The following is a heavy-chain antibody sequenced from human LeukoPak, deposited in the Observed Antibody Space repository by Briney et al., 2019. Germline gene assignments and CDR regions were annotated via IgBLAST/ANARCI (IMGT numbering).Heavy chain of an antibody. Sequence: GGSLRLSCVASGFTFTTYAMDWVRQAPGKGLEWVANIREGESERNYVDSVRGRFTISRDNAWNSLYLQMDSLRPEDTAVYYCAREYWSRLDWGRGTLVTVSS. CDR3: AREYWSRLD. V-gene: IGHV3-7*01. CDR1: GFTFTTYA. J-gene: IGHJ4*02. D-gene: IGHD2-15*01. CDR2: IREGESER.